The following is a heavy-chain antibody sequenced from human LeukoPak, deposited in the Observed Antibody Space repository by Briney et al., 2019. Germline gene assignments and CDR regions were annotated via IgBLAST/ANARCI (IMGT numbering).Heavy chain of an antibody. CDR1: GYTLTELS. CDR3: ASTTLWSGYTFFDP. Sequence: GASVKVSCKVSGYTLTELSMHWVRQAPGKGLEWMGGFDPEDGETIYAQKFQGRVTMTEDTSTDTAYMELSSLRSEDTAVYYCASTTLWSGYTFFDPWGQGTLVTVSS. CDR2: FDPEDGET. J-gene: IGHJ5*02. V-gene: IGHV1-24*01. D-gene: IGHD3-3*01.